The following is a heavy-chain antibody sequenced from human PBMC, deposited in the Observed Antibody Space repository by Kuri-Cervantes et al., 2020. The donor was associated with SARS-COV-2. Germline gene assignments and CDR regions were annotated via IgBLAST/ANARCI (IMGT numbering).Heavy chain of an antibody. CDR1: GFTFSDSA. J-gene: IGHJ3*02. CDR3: AREGNEDAFET. Sequence: GESLKISCAASGFTFSDSAMHWVRQAPGKGLEGVAFISYDGSSKDYADSVKGRLTISRDNSKNTLYLQMKSLGAEDTAVFYCAREGNEDAFETWGQGTRVTVSS. CDR2: ISYDGSSK. V-gene: IGHV3-30*04.